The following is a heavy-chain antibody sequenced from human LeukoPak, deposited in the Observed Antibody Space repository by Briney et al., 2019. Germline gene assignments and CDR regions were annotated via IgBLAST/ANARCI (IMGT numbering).Heavy chain of an antibody. V-gene: IGHV3-7*01. D-gene: IGHD3-10*01. Sequence: GGSLRLSCAASGFSFSNFWMAWVRQRPGEGLEWAANMKPDASHISYVDSVEGRFTISRDNAKNSLYLQMDSLRAEDTAVYYCVRDSRTYGYFCGRGTLVTVSS. J-gene: IGHJ4*02. CDR2: MKPDASHI. CDR1: GFSFSNFW. CDR3: VRDSRTYGYF.